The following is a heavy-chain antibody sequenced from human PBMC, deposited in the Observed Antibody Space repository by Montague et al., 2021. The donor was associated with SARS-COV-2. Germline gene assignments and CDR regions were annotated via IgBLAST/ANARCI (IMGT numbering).Heavy chain of an antibody. CDR2: ISGSGGST. CDR1: GFTFSNYA. V-gene: IGHV3-23*01. CDR3: ARDQVLWFGEDDV. J-gene: IGHJ4*02. D-gene: IGHD3-10*01. Sequence: SLRLSCAASGFTFSNYAMSWVRQAPGKGLEWVSAISGSGGSTYYADSVKGRFTISRDNSKNTLYLQMNSLRAGDTAVYYCARDQVLWFGEDDVWGQGTLVTVSS.